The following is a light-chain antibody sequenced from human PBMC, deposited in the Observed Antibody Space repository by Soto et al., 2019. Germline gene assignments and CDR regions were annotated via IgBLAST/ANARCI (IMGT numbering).Light chain of an antibody. V-gene: IGKV1-12*01. CDR2: AAS. J-gene: IGKJ4*01. Sequence: GDRVTITCRASQSISSWLAWYQQRPGGAPKLVIYAASSLQPGVPSRFSGSGSGTDFTLTINSLQPEDFATYFCQQTSNFPLTFGGGTKVDIK. CDR1: QSISSW. CDR3: QQTSNFPLT.